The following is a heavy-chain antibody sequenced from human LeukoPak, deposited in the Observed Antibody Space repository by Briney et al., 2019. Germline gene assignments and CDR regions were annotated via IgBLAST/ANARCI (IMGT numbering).Heavy chain of an antibody. J-gene: IGHJ6*03. D-gene: IGHD5-18*01. CDR3: ARTTEGGYTYNYFYYYYMDV. Sequence: SETLSLACTVSGGTISSYYWSWIRQPPGKGLEWIWYIYYSGSTNYNPSLKSRISISVDTSKHQFSLKLSSVTAADTAVYYCARTTEGGYTYNYFYYYYMDVWGKGTTVTISS. V-gene: IGHV4-59*01. CDR2: IYYSGST. CDR1: GGTISSYY.